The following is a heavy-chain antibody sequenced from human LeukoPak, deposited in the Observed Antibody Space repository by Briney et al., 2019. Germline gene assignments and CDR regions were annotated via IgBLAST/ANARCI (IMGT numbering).Heavy chain of an antibody. D-gene: IGHD2-8*02. CDR2: ISYDGNNN. J-gene: IGHJ4*02. CDR3: ATYRQVLLPFES. CDR1: GFSFSSYV. V-gene: IGHV3-30*04. Sequence: GGSLRLSCAASGFSFSSYVMYWVRQAPGKGLECVALISYDGNNNYYADSVKGRFTISRDNSKSTLSLQMNSLRAEDTAIYYCATYRQVLLPFESWGQGSLVTVSS.